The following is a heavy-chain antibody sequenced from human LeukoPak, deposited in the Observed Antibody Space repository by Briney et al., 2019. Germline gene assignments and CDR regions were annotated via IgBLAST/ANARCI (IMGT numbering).Heavy chain of an antibody. J-gene: IGHJ4*02. CDR1: GGTFSSYA. Sequence: ASVKVSCKASGGTFSSYAISWVRQAPGQGLEWMGRIIPILGIANYAQKFQGRVTITADKSTSTAYMELSSLRSEDTAVYYCARVGYSSSFIDYWGQGTLVTVSS. CDR3: ARVGYSSSFIDY. D-gene: IGHD6-13*01. CDR2: IIPILGIA. V-gene: IGHV1-69*04.